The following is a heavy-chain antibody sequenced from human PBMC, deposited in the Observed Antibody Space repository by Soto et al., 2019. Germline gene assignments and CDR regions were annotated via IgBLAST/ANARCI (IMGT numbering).Heavy chain of an antibody. V-gene: IGHV1-46*01. CDR3: ARAAGRFGDLFWFDP. Sequence: QVQLVQSGAEVKKHGASVKVSCKASGYTFTSYNIHWVRQAHGQGLEWVGMINPRGFFTTYAQKFRGRVTMTGDTSTSVVYMERTNLRSEDTAVYYCARAAGRFGDLFWFDPWGQGTLVSVSS. CDR1: GYTFTSYN. J-gene: IGHJ5*02. D-gene: IGHD3-10*01. CDR2: INPRGFFT.